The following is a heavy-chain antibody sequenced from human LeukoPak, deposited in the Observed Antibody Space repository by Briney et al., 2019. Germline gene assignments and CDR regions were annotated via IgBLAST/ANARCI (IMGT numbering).Heavy chain of an antibody. D-gene: IGHD6-19*01. V-gene: IGHV3-23*01. CDR2: FAVSSNST. CDR3: AKVMWGSSGWYVDY. CDR1: GFTFSTYT. Sequence: GGSLRLSCAASGFTFSTYTMSWVRQAPGKGLEWVSTFAVSSNSTFYADSVKGRFTISRDNSKNTLYLQMSSLRAEDTAIYHCAKVMWGSSGWYVDYWGQGTLVTVSS. J-gene: IGHJ4*02.